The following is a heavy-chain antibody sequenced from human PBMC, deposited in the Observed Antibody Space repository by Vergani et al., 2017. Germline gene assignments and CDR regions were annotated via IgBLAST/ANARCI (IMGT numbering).Heavy chain of an antibody. CDR1: GGTFSSYA. CDR2: IIPIFGTA. V-gene: IGHV1-69*01. J-gene: IGHJ4*02. Sequence: QVQLVQSGAEVKKPGSSVKVSCKASGGTFSSYAISWVRQAPGQGLEWMGAIIPIFGTANYAQKFQGRVTITADESTSTAYMELSSLRSEDTAVYYCASGRAVVVVSAMESEFDYWGQGTLVTVSS. D-gene: IGHD2-15*01. CDR3: ASGRAVVVVSAMESEFDY.